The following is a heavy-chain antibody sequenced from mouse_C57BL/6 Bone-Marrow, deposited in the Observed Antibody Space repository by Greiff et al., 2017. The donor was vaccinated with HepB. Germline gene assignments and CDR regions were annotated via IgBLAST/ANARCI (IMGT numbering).Heavy chain of an antibody. CDR3: AREEDITTVVAEGFAY. CDR1: GYTFTSYW. J-gene: IGHJ3*01. V-gene: IGHV1-64*01. CDR2: IHPNSGST. Sequence: VKLQQPGAELVKPGASVKLSCKASGYTFTSYWMHWVKQRPGQGLEWIGMIHPNSGSTNYNEKFKSKATLTVDKSSSTAYMQLSSLTSEDSAVYYCAREEDITTVVAEGFAYWGQGTLVTVSA. D-gene: IGHD1-1*01.